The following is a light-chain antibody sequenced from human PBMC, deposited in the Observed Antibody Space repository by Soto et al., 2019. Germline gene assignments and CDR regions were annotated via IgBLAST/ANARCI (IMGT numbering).Light chain of an antibody. CDR3: QQRSDSYT. CDR1: QTLANY. Sequence: EVVLTQSPATLSLSPGARATLSCRASQTLANYLAWYQQRPGQAPRLLIYDASNRATGIPARFSGSGSGTDFTLTISSLEPEDSAVYYCQQRSDSYTFCQGTTLEIK. V-gene: IGKV3-11*01. CDR2: DAS. J-gene: IGKJ2*01.